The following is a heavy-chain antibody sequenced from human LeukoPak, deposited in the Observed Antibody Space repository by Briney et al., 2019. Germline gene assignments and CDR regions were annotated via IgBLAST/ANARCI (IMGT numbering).Heavy chain of an antibody. Sequence: PSETLSLTCTVSGGSISSSSYYWGWIRQPPGKGLEWIGSIYYSGSTYYNPSLKSRVTISVDTSKNQFSLKLSSVTAADTAVYYCARHRWLVYYYDSSGYVDYWGQGTLVTVSS. V-gene: IGHV4-39*01. CDR1: GGSISSSSYY. D-gene: IGHD3-22*01. CDR3: ARHRWLVYYYDSSGYVDY. CDR2: IYYSGST. J-gene: IGHJ4*02.